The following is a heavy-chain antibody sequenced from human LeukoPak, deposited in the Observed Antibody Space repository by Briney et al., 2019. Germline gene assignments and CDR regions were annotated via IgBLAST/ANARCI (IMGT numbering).Heavy chain of an antibody. Sequence: GGSLRLSCAASGFTFSSYAMSWVRQAPGKGLEWVSAISGSGGSTYYADSVKGRFTISRDNSKNTLYLQMNSLRAEDTAVYYCAKGGAAAGGGGPGVPYYYYYMDVWGKGTTVTVSS. J-gene: IGHJ6*03. CDR2: ISGSGGST. CDR1: GFTFSSYA. CDR3: AKGGAAAGGGGPGVPYYYYYMDV. D-gene: IGHD6-13*01. V-gene: IGHV3-23*01.